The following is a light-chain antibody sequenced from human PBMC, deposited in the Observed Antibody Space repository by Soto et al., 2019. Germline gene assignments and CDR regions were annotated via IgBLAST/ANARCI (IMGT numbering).Light chain of an antibody. CDR3: SSFTSSSTWV. V-gene: IGLV2-14*01. J-gene: IGLJ3*02. CDR1: SSDVGAYNY. Sequence: QSALTQPASVSGSPGQSITISCTGTSSDVGAYNYVSWYQQHPGKAPKLMIYDVTNRPSQVSNRFSGSKSGNTASLIISGVQAEDEAHYYCSSFTSSSTWVFGGGTKLTVL. CDR2: DVT.